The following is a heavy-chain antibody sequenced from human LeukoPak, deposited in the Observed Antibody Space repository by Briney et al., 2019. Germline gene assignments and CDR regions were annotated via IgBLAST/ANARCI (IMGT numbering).Heavy chain of an antibody. CDR2: IKQDGSEK. D-gene: IGHD6-19*01. J-gene: IGHJ6*03. CDR3: ARSSGWYRAALNYYYMDV. Sequence: GGSLRLSCAASGFTFSSYWMSWVRQAPGKGLEWVANIKQDGSEKYYVDSVKGRFTISRDNAKNSLYLQMNSLRAEDTAVYYCARSSGWYRAALNYYYMDVWGKGITVTISS. V-gene: IGHV3-7*01. CDR1: GFTFSSYW.